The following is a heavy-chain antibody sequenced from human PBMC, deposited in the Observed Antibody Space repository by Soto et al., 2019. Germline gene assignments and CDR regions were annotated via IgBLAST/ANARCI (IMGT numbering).Heavy chain of an antibody. CDR2: IYYSGST. V-gene: IGHV4-59*01. CDR1: GGSISSYY. Sequence: PSETLSLTCTVSGGSISSYYLSWIRKPPGKGLEWIGYIYYSGSTNYNPSLKSRVTISVDTSKNQFSLKLSSVTAADTAVYYCARVPILPETYFDYWGQGTLVTVSS. J-gene: IGHJ4*02. CDR3: ARVPILPETYFDY.